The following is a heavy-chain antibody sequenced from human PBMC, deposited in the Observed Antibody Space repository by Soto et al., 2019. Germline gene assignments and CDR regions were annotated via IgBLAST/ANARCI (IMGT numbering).Heavy chain of an antibody. D-gene: IGHD2-2*01. CDR3: ARGVGSTSSPYAFDI. V-gene: IGHV1-69*04. CDR2: IIPILGIA. CDR1: GYTFTSYS. Sequence: ASVKGSCNASGYTFTSYSMHWVRQAPGQGLEWMGRIIPILGIANYAQKFQGRVTITADKSTSTAYMELSSLRSEDTAVYYCARGVGSTSSPYAFDIWGQGTMVTVSS. J-gene: IGHJ3*02.